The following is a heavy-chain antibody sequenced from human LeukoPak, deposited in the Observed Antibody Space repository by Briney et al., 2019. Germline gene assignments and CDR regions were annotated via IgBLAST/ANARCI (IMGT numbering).Heavy chain of an antibody. CDR2: ISGSGGST. V-gene: IGHV3-23*01. CDR1: GFTFSSYA. CDR3: AKVLNYYDSSGYYTGGFDY. Sequence: HPGGSLRLSCAASGFTFSSYAMSWVRQAPGKGLEWVSAISGSGGSTYYADPVKGRFTISRDNSKNTLYLQMNSLRAEDTAVYYCAKVLNYYDSSGYYTGGFDYWGQGTLVTVSS. J-gene: IGHJ4*02. D-gene: IGHD3-22*01.